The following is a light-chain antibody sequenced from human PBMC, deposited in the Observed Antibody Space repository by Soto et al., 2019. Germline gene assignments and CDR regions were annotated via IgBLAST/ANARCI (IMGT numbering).Light chain of an antibody. CDR1: SSNIGNNY. Sequence: QSVLTQPPSVSAAPGQKVTISCSGSSSNIGNNYVSWYQQLPGTAPKLLIYENNKRPSGMPVRFSGSKSGTSATLGITGLQIGDEADYYCGTWDGSLSAGVFGGGTKLTVL. CDR3: GTWDGSLSAGV. CDR2: ENN. V-gene: IGLV1-51*01. J-gene: IGLJ2*01.